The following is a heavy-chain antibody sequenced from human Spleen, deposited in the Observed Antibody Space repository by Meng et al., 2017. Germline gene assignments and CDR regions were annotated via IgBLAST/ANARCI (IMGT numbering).Heavy chain of an antibody. CDR3: ARDSRYCTGGSCYPDYYGMDV. CDR2: INAVFGTT. CDR1: GGIFSHYV. D-gene: IGHD2-15*01. V-gene: IGHV1-69*13. J-gene: IGHJ6*02. Sequence: SVKVSCKTLGGIFSHYVIGWVRQAPGQGLEWMGGINAVFGTTNYAQKFQDRVTITSDESTSTVNMELSSLRSEDTAVYYCARDSRYCTGGSCYPDYYGMDVWGQGTTVTVSS.